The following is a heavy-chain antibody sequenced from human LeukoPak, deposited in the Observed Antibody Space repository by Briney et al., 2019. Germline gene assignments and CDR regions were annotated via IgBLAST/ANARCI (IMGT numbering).Heavy chain of an antibody. V-gene: IGHV3-30-3*01. J-gene: IGHJ4*02. Sequence: GGSLRLSCAASGFTFSSYAMHWVRQAPGKGLEWVAVISYDGSNKYYADSVKGRFTISRDNSKNTLYLQMNSLRAEDTAVYYCARDMHDYGDYWGQGTLATVSS. CDR3: ARDMHDYGDY. CDR1: GFTFSSYA. CDR2: ISYDGSNK. D-gene: IGHD4-17*01.